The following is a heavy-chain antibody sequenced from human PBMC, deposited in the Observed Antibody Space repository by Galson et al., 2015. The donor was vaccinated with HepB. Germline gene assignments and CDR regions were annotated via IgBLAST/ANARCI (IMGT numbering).Heavy chain of an antibody. J-gene: IGHJ4*02. D-gene: IGHD4-17*01. Sequence: SLRLSCAASGFTFSDYYMSWIRQAPGKGLEWVSYISSSSGYTNYADSVKGRFTISRDNAKNSLYLQMNSLGAEDTAVYYCARDDSGDLPIDYWGQGTLVTVSS. V-gene: IGHV3-11*06. CDR3: ARDDSGDLPIDY. CDR1: GFTFSDYY. CDR2: ISSSSGYT.